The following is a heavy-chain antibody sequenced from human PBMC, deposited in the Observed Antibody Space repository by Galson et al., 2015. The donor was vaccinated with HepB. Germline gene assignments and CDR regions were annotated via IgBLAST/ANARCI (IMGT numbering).Heavy chain of an antibody. J-gene: IGHJ3*02. Sequence: SLRLSCAASGFTFRSCSMNWVRQAPGKGLEWVSSVDGSGNHRYYADSLKGRFIVSRDNAQNSLSLQMNSLRAEDTAVYYCARTIIFSAPALDAFDIWGQGTTVTVSS. CDR3: ARTIIFSAPALDAFDI. CDR2: VDGSGNHR. D-gene: IGHD3-3*01. V-gene: IGHV3-21*01. CDR1: GFTFRSCS.